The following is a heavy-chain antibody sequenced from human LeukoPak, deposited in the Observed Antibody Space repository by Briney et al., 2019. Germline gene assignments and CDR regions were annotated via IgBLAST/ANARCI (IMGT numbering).Heavy chain of an antibody. CDR2: MDPKSGEA. D-gene: IGHD3-22*01. V-gene: IGHV1-2*02. CDR3: ALEVYYSDNSAFDY. Sequence: GASVKVSCKGSGGTFSSYAISWVRQAPGQGLEWMGWMDPKSGEANHAQKFQGRVIMTRDTSINTAYMELSRLRSDDTAVYYCALEVYYSDNSAFDYWGQGTLVTVSS. J-gene: IGHJ4*02. CDR1: GGTFSSYA.